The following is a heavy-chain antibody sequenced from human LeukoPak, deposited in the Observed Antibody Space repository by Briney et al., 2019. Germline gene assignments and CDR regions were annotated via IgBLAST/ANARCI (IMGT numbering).Heavy chain of an antibody. Sequence: GGSLRLSCAASRFIFSNYAMSWVRQAPGKGLEWVSRIIGSGGGTYYADSVKGRFTISRDNSKNTLYLQMNSLRAEDTAVYYCASLTSRHDYWGQGTLVTVSS. CDR2: IIGSGGGT. D-gene: IGHD1/OR15-1a*01. V-gene: IGHV3-23*01. CDR1: RFIFSNYA. J-gene: IGHJ4*02. CDR3: ASLTSRHDY.